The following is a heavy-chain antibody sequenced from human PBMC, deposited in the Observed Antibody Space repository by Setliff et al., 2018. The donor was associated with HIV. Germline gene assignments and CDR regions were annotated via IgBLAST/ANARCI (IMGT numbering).Heavy chain of an antibody. CDR1: RGSISRYY. J-gene: IGHJ6*03. CDR3: ARDGGGPGDYYYYYMDV. CDR2: IYYTGTT. Sequence: PSETLSLTCTVSRGSISRYYWSWIRQPPGKGLEWIGYIYYTGTTKYNPSLKSRVTMSVDTSKNQLSLKLSSLTAADTAVYYCARDGGGPGDYYYYYMDVWAKGTTVTVSS. D-gene: IGHD3-16*01. V-gene: IGHV4-59*01.